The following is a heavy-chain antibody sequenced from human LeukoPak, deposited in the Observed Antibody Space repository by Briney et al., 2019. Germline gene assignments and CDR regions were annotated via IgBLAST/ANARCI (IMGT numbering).Heavy chain of an antibody. CDR1: GFTFGDYA. D-gene: IGHD5-18*01. CDR2: IKGKAYGGTT. V-gene: IGHV3-49*03. CDR3: TKYSGRIDY. J-gene: IGHJ4*02. Sequence: GGSLRLSCTSSGFTFGDYAMSWFRQAPGKGLEWVAFIKGKAYGGTTEYAASVKGRFIISRDDSKSIAYLQMNSLKTEDTAVYYCTKYSGRIDYWGQGTLVTVSS.